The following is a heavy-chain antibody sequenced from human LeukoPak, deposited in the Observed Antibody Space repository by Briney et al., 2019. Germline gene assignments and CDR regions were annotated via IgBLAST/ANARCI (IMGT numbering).Heavy chain of an antibody. CDR1: GLTFSSFG. J-gene: IGHJ3*01. D-gene: IGHD3-22*01. CDR2: IRYGGSNK. V-gene: IGHV3-30*02. Sequence: GGSLRPSCAPSGLTFSSFGMHWVRQAPGRGLEWVAFIRYGGSNKNYADSVKGRFNIYRDNSKNTLYLQMNSLRAEDTAVYYCAKEMIVVVTDAFDLWGQGTMVTVSS. CDR3: AKEMIVVVTDAFDL.